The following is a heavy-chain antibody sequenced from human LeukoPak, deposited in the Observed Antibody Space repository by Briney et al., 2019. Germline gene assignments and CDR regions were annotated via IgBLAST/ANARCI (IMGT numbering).Heavy chain of an antibody. CDR2: IYPGDSDT. D-gene: IGHD3-10*01. Sequence: AESLKISCKGSGYSFTDNWITWVRQMPGKRLEWMGLIYPGDSDTRYRPSSQGQVNFSADKSISTAYLQWSSLKASDTAMYYCARQGDMVRGNAFDIWGQGTMVTVSS. CDR3: ARQGDMVRGNAFDI. CDR1: GYSFTDNW. J-gene: IGHJ3*02. V-gene: IGHV5-51*01.